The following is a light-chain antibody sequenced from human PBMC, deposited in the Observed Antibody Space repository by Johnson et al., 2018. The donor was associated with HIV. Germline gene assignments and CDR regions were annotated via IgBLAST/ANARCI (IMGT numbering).Light chain of an antibody. Sequence: VLTQPPSVSAAPGQKVTISCSGSSSNIGNNYVSWYQQLPGTAPKLLIYDNNKRPSGIPDRFSGSKSGTSATLGITGLQTGDEADYYCGTWDSSLSAGVFGTGHKVTVL. CDR3: GTWDSSLSAGV. J-gene: IGLJ1*01. CDR1: SSNIGNNY. V-gene: IGLV1-51*01. CDR2: DNN.